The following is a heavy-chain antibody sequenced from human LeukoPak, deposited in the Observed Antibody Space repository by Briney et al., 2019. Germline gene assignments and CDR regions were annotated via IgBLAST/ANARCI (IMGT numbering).Heavy chain of an antibody. Sequence: GGSLRLSCAASGFTFSTYGMHWVRQAPGKGLEWVALIWFDGSKRYYGDSLKGRFTVSRDNSKNTLYLQVDSLRAEDTAVYYCARCTGGSCVFDYWGQGTLVTVSS. CDR3: ARCTGGSCVFDY. D-gene: IGHD2-8*02. CDR1: GFTFSTYG. CDR2: IWFDGSKR. V-gene: IGHV3-33*01. J-gene: IGHJ4*02.